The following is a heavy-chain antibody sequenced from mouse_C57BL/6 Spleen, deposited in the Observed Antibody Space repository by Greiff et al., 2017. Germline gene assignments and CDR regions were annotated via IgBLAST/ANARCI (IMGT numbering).Heavy chain of an antibody. J-gene: IGHJ4*01. CDR1: GYTFTSYW. CDR3: ARTPGGYYAMDY. Sequence: VQLQQPGAELVMPGASVKLSCKASGYTFTSYWMHWVKQRPGQGLEWIGEIDPSNSYTTYNQKFKGKSTLTVDKSSSTAYMQLSSLTSEDSAVDYCARTPGGYYAMDYWGQGTSVTVSS. V-gene: IGHV1-69*01. CDR2: IDPSNSYT.